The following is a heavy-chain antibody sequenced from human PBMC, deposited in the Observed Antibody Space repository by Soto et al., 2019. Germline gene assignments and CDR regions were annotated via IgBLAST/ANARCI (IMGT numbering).Heavy chain of an antibody. D-gene: IGHD3-3*01. CDR2: IKQDGSEK. CDR1: GFTFTNYW. V-gene: IGHV3-7*01. CDR3: AREMGFFWSGYPEGGFDY. Sequence: SLRLSCAASGFTFTNYWMSWVRQAPGKGLEWVANIKQDGSEKYYADSAKGRFIISRDNAKTSLYLQMNSLRAEDTAVYYCAREMGFFWSGYPEGGFDYWGQGTPVTVSS. J-gene: IGHJ4*02.